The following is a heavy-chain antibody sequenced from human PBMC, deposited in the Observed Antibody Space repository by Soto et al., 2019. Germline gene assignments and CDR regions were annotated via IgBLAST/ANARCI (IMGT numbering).Heavy chain of an antibody. CDR1: GGTFSSYA. V-gene: IGHV1-69*13. Sequence: SVKVSCKASGGTFSSYAIIWVRQAPGQGLEWVGGVIPILGTGNYAQKFQGRLTITADESTTTAYLEMSSRRSEETAVYSCARVGVGCSGGSCNAYWGQGTLVTVSS. D-gene: IGHD2-15*01. CDR2: VIPILGTG. J-gene: IGHJ1*01. CDR3: ARVGVGCSGGSCNAY.